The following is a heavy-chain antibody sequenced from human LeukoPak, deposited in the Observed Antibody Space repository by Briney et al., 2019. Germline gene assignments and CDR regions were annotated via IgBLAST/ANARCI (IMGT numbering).Heavy chain of an antibody. V-gene: IGHV3-9*01. CDR3: VKEDTAMF. CDR1: GFTFDDYA. D-gene: IGHD5-18*01. CDR2: ISWNSGSI. J-gene: IGHJ4*02. Sequence: GGSLRLSCAASGFTFDDYAMHWVRQAPGKGLEWVSGISWNSGSIGYADSVKGRFTISRDNSKNTLYLQMNSLRAEDTAVYYCVKEDTAMFWGQGTLVTVSS.